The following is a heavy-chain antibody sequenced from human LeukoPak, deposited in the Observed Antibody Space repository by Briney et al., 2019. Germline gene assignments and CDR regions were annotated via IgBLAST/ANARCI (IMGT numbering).Heavy chain of an antibody. CDR1: GFTFDDYA. J-gene: IGHJ4*02. CDR2: ISWNSGSI. D-gene: IGHD3-22*01. CDR3: AKDSSGYLQYYFDY. Sequence: PGGSLRLSCAASGFTFDDYAMHWVRQAPGKGLEWVSGISWNSGSIGYADSVKGRFTISRDNAKNSLYLQMNSLRAEDTALYYCAKDSSGYLQYYFDYWGQGTLVTVSS. V-gene: IGHV3-9*01.